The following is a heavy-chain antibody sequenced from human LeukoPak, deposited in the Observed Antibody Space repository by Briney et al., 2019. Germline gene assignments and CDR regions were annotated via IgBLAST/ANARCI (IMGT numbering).Heavy chain of an antibody. CDR1: GGSITSGDYF. CDR3: ARSAAAGLDAFDI. D-gene: IGHD6-13*01. CDR2: IYYSGST. Sequence: SETLSLTCTVSGGSITSGDYFWNWIRQPPGKGLEWIGYIYYSGSTYYNPSLKGRLTISVDTSKTQFSLKLSSVTASDTAVYYCARSAAAGLDAFDIWGQGTLVTVSS. V-gene: IGHV4-30-4*08. J-gene: IGHJ3*02.